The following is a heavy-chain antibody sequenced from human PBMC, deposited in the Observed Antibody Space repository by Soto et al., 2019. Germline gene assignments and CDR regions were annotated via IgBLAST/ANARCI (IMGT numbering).Heavy chain of an antibody. J-gene: IGHJ3*02. Sequence: GESLKISCAASGFTFSSYSMNWVRQAPGKGLEWVSSISSSSSYIYYADSVKGRFTISRDNAKNSLYLQMNSLRAEDTAVYYCARGRTYYDFWSGYYDAFDIWGQGTMVTVSS. D-gene: IGHD3-3*01. V-gene: IGHV3-21*01. CDR3: ARGRTYYDFWSGYYDAFDI. CDR1: GFTFSSYS. CDR2: ISSSSSYI.